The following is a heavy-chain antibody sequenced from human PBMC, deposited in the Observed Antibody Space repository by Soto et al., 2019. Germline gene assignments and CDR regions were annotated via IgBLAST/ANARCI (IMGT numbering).Heavy chain of an antibody. V-gene: IGHV1-18*01. CDR2: ISVYNGHT. D-gene: IGHD2-15*01. CDR1: SYTFISYA. J-gene: IGHJ6*02. CDR3: ATGEQYCSGVSCPYGMDV. Sequence: ASVKVACKPSSYTFISYAVTWFRQAPGQRLEWMGWISVYNGHTNYAQKFQGRVTMTTDTSTSTAYMELRSLRFDDTDVYYCATGEQYCSGVSCPYGMDVWGQGTTVTVS.